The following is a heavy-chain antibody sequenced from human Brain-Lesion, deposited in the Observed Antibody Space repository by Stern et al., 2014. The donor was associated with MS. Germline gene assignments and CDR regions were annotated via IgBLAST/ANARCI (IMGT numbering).Heavy chain of an antibody. CDR1: GFTFGSWA. V-gene: IGHV3-30*18. CDR3: AKDRQYLTYFFDH. D-gene: IGHD2/OR15-2a*01. CDR2: VSYDGSNK. J-gene: IGHJ5*02. Sequence: VQLLESGGGVVQPGRPLRLSCVASGFTFGSWAMHWVRQAPGKGLEWVAGVSYDGSNKYYADSVKGRFTISRDNSQNTLYMQMSSLRPEDTAVYYCAKDRQYLTYFFDHWGQGSLVTVSS.